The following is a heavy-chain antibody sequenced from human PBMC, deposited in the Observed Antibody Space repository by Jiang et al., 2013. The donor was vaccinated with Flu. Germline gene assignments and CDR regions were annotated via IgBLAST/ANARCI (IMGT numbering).Heavy chain of an antibody. CDR2: TRNKASSYTT. CDR3: TAAFLRGSVYYSDY. D-gene: IGHD3-3*01. CDR1: GFTFSDHY. J-gene: IGHJ4*02. V-gene: IGHV3-72*01. Sequence: QLVESGGGLVQPGGSLRLSCAASGFTFSDHYMDWVRQAPGRGLEWVGRTRNKASSYTTEYAASVKGRFTISRDDSKKSLSLQMNSLKTEDTAMYYCTAAFLRGSVYYSDYWGQGTLVTVSS.